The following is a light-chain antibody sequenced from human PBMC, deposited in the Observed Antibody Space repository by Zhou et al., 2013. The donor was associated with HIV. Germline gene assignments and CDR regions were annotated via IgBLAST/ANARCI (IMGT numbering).Light chain of an antibody. J-gene: IGKJ1*01. CDR2: AAS. Sequence: DIQMTQSPSSVSASVGDRITITCRSSQGISTWLAWYQQKPGKSPKLLIYAASTLESGVPSRFSGSGSGTDFTLTISSLQPEDFATYYCQEYEDFQWGFGQGTKVEVK. V-gene: IGKV1-12*01. CDR3: QEYEDFQWG. CDR1: QGISTW.